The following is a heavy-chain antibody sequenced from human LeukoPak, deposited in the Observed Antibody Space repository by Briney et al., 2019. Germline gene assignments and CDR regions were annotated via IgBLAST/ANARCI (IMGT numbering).Heavy chain of an antibody. V-gene: IGHV3-66*02. D-gene: IGHD3-16*02. J-gene: IGHJ4*02. Sequence: GGSLELSCAASGFTVSSNYMSWVRQAPGKGLEWVSVIYSGGSTYYADSVKGRFTISRDNSKNTLYLQMNSLRAEDTAVYYCARWKGELSSYDYWGQGTLVTVSS. CDR1: GFTVSSNY. CDR3: ARWKGELSSYDY. CDR2: IYSGGST.